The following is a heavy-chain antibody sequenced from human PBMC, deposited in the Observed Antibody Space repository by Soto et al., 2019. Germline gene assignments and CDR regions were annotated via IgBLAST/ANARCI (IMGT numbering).Heavy chain of an antibody. D-gene: IGHD3-9*01. CDR3: ARDADILTGSDAFDI. CDR1: GFTFSDYY. J-gene: IGHJ3*02. CDR2: ISSSTIYT. V-gene: IGHV3-11*05. Sequence: QVQLVESGGGLVKPGGSLRLSCAASGFTFSDYYMSWIRQAPWKGLEWVSYISSSTIYTNYADSVKGRFTISRDNAKNSLYLQMNSLRAEDTAVYYCARDADILTGSDAFDIWGQGTMVTVSS.